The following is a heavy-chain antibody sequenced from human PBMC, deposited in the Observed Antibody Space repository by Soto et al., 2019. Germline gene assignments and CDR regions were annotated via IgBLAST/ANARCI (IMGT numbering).Heavy chain of an antibody. Sequence: QVQLVESGGSVVQPGRSLRLSCVASGFSFSNYAMQWVRQAPGKGLEWVALTSYDGSYQYYADSAKGRFTISRDNSKNLLLLQMHSLRAEDTAVYYCAKGDGPHYGDYNYFDYWGQGTLVTVAS. CDR1: GFSFSNYA. J-gene: IGHJ4*02. CDR2: TSYDGSYQ. D-gene: IGHD4-17*01. V-gene: IGHV3-30*18. CDR3: AKGDGPHYGDYNYFDY.